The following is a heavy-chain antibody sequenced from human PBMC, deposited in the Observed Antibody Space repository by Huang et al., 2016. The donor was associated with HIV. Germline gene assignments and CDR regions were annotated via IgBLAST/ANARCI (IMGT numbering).Heavy chain of an antibody. V-gene: IGHV1-8*01. D-gene: IGHD3-10*01. Sequence: QIQLAQSGAEVKKPGASVKVSCKAFGYTFTNYDINWVRQASGQGLEWMGWMNPKSGNVGYTKKFQGRVAILRNSSINTSYLEVTSLTSEDTAVYYCARGFGINYNHEAFDVWGQGTMVTVSS. CDR1: GYTFTNYD. CDR2: MNPKSGNV. J-gene: IGHJ3*01. CDR3: ARGFGINYNHEAFDV.